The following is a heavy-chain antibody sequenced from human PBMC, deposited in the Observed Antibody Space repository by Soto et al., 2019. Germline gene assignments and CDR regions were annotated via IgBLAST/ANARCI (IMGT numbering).Heavy chain of an antibody. CDR1: GGSISSYY. CDR2: IYYSGST. D-gene: IGHD6-13*01. CDR3: ARVRRISYSSSWLHYYYGMDV. J-gene: IGHJ6*02. V-gene: IGHV4-59*01. Sequence: KASETLSLTCTVSGGSISSYYWSWIRQPPGKGLEWIGYIYYSGSTNYNPSLKSRVTISVDTSKNQFSLKLSSVTAADTAVYYCARVRRISYSSSWLHYYYGMDVWGQGTTVT.